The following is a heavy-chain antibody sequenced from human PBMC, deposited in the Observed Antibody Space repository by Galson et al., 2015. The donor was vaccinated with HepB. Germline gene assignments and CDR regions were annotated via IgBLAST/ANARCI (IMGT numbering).Heavy chain of an antibody. CDR2: ITPSGDNT. CDR3: AKVFPEKTDGWYRQALYYFDS. V-gene: IGHV3-23*01. Sequence: SLRLSCAASGFTFSYYAMSWVRQAPGKGLEWISAITPSGDNTYSSDSMKGRLIISRDNSQNTLFLQMNSLRADDTAIYFCAKVFPEKTDGWYRQALYYFDSWGQGTRVTVSS. CDR1: GFTFSYYA. D-gene: IGHD6-19*01. J-gene: IGHJ4*02.